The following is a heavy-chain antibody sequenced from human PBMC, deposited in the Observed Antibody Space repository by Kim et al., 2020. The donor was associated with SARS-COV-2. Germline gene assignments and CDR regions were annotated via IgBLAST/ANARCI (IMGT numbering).Heavy chain of an antibody. CDR1: GGSISSYY. Sequence: SETLSLTCTVSGGSISSYYWSWIRQPPGKGLEWIGYIYYSGSTNYNPSLKSRVTISVDTSKNQFSLKLSSVTAADTAVYYCARADREQWRGERPFGFDPWGQGTLVTVSS. CDR2: IYYSGST. V-gene: IGHV4-59*01. CDR3: ARADREQWRGERPFGFDP. J-gene: IGHJ5*02. D-gene: IGHD6-19*01.